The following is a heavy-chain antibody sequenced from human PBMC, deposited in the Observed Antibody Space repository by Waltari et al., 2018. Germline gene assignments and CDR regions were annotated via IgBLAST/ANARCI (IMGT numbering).Heavy chain of an antibody. Sequence: QVQLQESGPGLVKPSETLSLTCAVSGYSIISGYYWGWVRQPPGKGLEWSASIHHSGSKHYTQCLKSRVTISLDTSKKQVSLKLNSVTAADTAVYYCARDYRGVVDDAFDFWGQGTMVTVSS. V-gene: IGHV4-38-2*02. CDR1: GYSIISGYY. J-gene: IGHJ3*01. CDR3: ARDYRGVVDDAFDF. D-gene: IGHD3-10*01. CDR2: IHHSGSK.